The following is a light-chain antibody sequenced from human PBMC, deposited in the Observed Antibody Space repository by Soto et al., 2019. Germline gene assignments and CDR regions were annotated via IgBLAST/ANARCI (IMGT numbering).Light chain of an antibody. CDR3: QSADISGTYVV. Sequence: SYELTQPPSVSVSPGQTARITCSGDALSIQNVYWYQQKPGQAPVMVIYKDTERPSGIPERFSGSSSGTTVTLTISGVLAEDEADYFCQSADISGTYVVFGGGTKLTVL. CDR1: ALSIQN. CDR2: KDT. V-gene: IGLV3-25*02. J-gene: IGLJ2*01.